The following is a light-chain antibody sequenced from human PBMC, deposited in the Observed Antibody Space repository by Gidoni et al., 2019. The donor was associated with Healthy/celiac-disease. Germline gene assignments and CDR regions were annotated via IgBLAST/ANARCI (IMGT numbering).Light chain of an antibody. Sequence: EIVLTQSPGTLSLSPGERATLSCRASQSVSSSYLAWYQQKPGQAPRLLIYGASSRATRIPDRFSGSGSGTDFTLTISRLEPEDFAVYYCQQYGSSPGYTFXQXTKLEIK. CDR1: QSVSSSY. J-gene: IGKJ2*01. CDR2: GAS. V-gene: IGKV3-20*01. CDR3: QQYGSSPGYT.